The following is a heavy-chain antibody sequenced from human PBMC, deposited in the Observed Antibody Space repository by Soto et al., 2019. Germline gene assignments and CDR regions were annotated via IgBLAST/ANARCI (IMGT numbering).Heavy chain of an antibody. V-gene: IGHV3-23*01. CDR1: GFTFTTHA. Sequence: EVQLLESGGGLVQPGGSLRLSCAASGFTFTTHAMNWVRQAPGKGLEWVSSISGSGGSTYYADSVKGRFTISRDNSKNTLYLQMNSLRVEDTAVYYCVRDASGPGGWFDPWGQGTLVTVSS. D-gene: IGHD6-19*01. CDR2: ISGSGGST. J-gene: IGHJ5*02. CDR3: VRDASGPGGWFDP.